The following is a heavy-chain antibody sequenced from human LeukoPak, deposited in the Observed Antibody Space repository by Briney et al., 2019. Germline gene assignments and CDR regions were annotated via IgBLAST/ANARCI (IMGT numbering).Heavy chain of an antibody. J-gene: IGHJ5*02. CDR1: GGSISSYY. D-gene: IGHD4-11*01. CDR3: ARYRGKTTVSSLDWFDP. V-gene: IGHV4-59*01. CDR2: IYYSGST. Sequence: SETLSLTCTVSGGSISSYYWSWIRQPQWKGLEWIGYIYYSGSTEYNPSLKSRVTISVDTSKNQFSLKLSSVTAADTAVYYCARYRGKTTVSSLDWFDPWGQGTLVTVSS.